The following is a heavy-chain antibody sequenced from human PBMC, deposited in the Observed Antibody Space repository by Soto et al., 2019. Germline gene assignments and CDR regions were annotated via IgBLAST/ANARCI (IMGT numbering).Heavy chain of an antibody. D-gene: IGHD6-19*01. CDR1: GGSFSGYY. Sequence: QVQLQQWGAGLLKPSEPLSLTCAVYGGSFSGYYWSWIRQPPGKGLEWIGEINHRGSTNYNPSLKSRGTISVDTSKNQFSLKLSSVTAADTAVDYGARPAQRAVAGTGGRDVWGQGTTVTVSS. J-gene: IGHJ6*02. CDR2: INHRGST. V-gene: IGHV4-34*01. CDR3: ARPAQRAVAGTGGRDV.